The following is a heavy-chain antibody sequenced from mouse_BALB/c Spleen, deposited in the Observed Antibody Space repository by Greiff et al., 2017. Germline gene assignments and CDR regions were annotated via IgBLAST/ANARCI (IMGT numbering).Heavy chain of an antibody. D-gene: IGHD1-1*01. CDR2: IRNKANGYTT. CDR1: GFTFTDYY. CDR3: ARDKCSIFAY. V-gene: IGHV7-3*02. Sequence: EVMLVESGGGLVQPGGSLRLSCATSGFTFTDYYMSWVRQPPGKALEWLGFIRNKANGYTTEYSASVKGRFSISSDNYQSILYLQMNTLRAEDSATYYCARDKCSIFAYWGQGTLVTVSA. J-gene: IGHJ3*01.